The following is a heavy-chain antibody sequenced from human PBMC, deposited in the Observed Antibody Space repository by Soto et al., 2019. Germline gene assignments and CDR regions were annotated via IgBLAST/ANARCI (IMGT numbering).Heavy chain of an antibody. D-gene: IGHD3-3*01. CDR3: ARDQGGFWEPIDI. CDR2: IKQDGSEK. J-gene: IGHJ3*02. Sequence: GGSLRLSCAASGFTFSSYWMSWVRQAPGKGLEWVANIKQDGSEKYYVDSVKGRFTISRDNAKNSLYLQMNSLRAEDTAVYYCARDQGGFWEPIDIWGQGTMVTVSS. CDR1: GFTFSSYW. V-gene: IGHV3-7*01.